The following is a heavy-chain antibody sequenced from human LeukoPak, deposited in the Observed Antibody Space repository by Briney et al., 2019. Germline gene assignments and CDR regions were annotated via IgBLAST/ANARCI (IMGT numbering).Heavy chain of an antibody. CDR3: ARERACGASSCVAYYFDS. CDR1: GVTFSNDG. V-gene: IGHV3-21*01. CDR2: ISGSSTYI. J-gene: IGHJ4*02. D-gene: IGHD2-2*01. Sequence: GGSLRLSCAASGVTFSNDGMDWVRQAPGQGLEWVSSISGSSTYIYYADSVKGRFTISRDNAKSSLYLQMDSLRAEDTAVYYCARERACGASSCVAYYFDSWGQGTLVTVSS.